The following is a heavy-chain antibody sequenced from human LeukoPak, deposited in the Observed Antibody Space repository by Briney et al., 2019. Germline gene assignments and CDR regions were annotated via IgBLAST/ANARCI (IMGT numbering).Heavy chain of an antibody. Sequence: SVKVSCKASGGTFISYAISWVRQAPGQGLEWMGGIIPIFGTANYAQKFQGRVTITADESTSTAYMELSSLRSEDTAVYYCASPNEHRKSNYDYVWGSYDYWGQGTLVTVSS. CDR2: IIPIFGTA. V-gene: IGHV1-69*13. CDR3: ASPNEHRKSNYDYVWGSYDY. J-gene: IGHJ4*02. CDR1: GGTFISYA. D-gene: IGHD3-16*01.